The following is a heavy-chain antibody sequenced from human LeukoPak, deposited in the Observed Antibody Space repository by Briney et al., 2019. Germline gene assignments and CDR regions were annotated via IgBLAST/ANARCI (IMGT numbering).Heavy chain of an antibody. Sequence: PSETLSLTCTVSGASVNSGSSYWSWIRQPPGKGLEWIGYIYYSGITNYNPSLKSRVTMSVDTSKNQFSLKLSSMTAADTAIYYCARDSRGHSGYDLDYWGQGTLVTVSS. D-gene: IGHD5-12*01. J-gene: IGHJ4*02. CDR1: GASVNSGSSY. V-gene: IGHV4-61*01. CDR3: ARDSRGHSGYDLDY. CDR2: IYYSGIT.